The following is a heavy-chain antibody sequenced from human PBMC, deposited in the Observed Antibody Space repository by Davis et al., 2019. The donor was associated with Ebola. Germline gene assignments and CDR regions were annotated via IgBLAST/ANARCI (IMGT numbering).Heavy chain of an antibody. Sequence: GSLRLSCAASGFNFSDYYMSWIRQPPGKGLEWIGEINHSGSTNYNPSLKSRVTISVDTSKNQFSLKLSSVTAADTAVYYCVRFAGHWGQGILVTVSS. CDR2: INHSGST. CDR3: VRFAGH. V-gene: IGHV4-34*01. J-gene: IGHJ4*02. D-gene: IGHD1-14*01. CDR1: GFNFSDYY.